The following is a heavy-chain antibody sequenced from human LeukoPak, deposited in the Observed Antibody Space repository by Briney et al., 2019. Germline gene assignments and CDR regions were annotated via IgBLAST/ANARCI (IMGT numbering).Heavy chain of an antibody. Sequence: GASVKVSCKASGYTFTGYYMHWVRQAPGQGLEWMGWINPNSGGTNYEQKFQGWVTMTRDTSISTAYMELSRLRSDDTAVYYCARERRTYSGSHRPPNWFDPWGQGTLVTVSS. CDR1: GYTFTGYY. D-gene: IGHD1-26*01. CDR3: ARERRTYSGSHRPPNWFDP. V-gene: IGHV1-2*04. J-gene: IGHJ5*02. CDR2: INPNSGGT.